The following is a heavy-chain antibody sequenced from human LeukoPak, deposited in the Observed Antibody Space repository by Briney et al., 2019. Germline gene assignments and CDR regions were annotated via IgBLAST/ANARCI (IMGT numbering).Heavy chain of an antibody. V-gene: IGHV3-48*01. CDR2: ISSSSSTI. J-gene: IGHJ6*03. CDR1: GFTFSSYS. D-gene: IGHD6-19*01. Sequence: GGSLRLSCAASGFTFSSYSMNWVRQAPGKGLEWVSYISSSSSTIYYADSVKGRFTISRDNAKNSLYLQMNSLRAEDTAVYYCARAYHHSGWYYYYYYYMDVWGKGTTVTVSS. CDR3: ARAYHHSGWYYYYYYYMDV.